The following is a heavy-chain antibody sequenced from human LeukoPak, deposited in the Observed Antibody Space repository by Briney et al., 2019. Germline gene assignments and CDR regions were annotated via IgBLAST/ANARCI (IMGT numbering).Heavy chain of an antibody. D-gene: IGHD4-11*01. J-gene: IGHJ6*03. CDR2: IYYSGST. Sequence: SETLSLTCTVSSGSITSGGYYWNWIRQHPGKGLEWIGYIYYSGSTFYNPSLKSRVTMSVDTSKNQFSLKLSSVTAADTAVYYCARAPKGMTTVRYYYYYYMDVWGKGTTVTVSS. V-gene: IGHV4-31*03. CDR3: ARAPKGMTTVRYYYYYYMDV. CDR1: SGSITSGGYY.